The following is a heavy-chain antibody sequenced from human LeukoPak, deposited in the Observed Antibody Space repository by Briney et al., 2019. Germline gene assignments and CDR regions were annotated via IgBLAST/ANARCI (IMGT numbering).Heavy chain of an antibody. CDR3: AKDRSGSYSQGLDY. Sequence: GGSLRLSCAASGFIFSSYGMHWVRQAPGKGLEWVAFIRYDGSNKYYADSVKGRFTISRDNSKNTVYLQMNGLRAEDTAVYYCAKDRSGSYSQGLDYWGQGTLVTVSS. CDR2: IRYDGSNK. D-gene: IGHD1-26*01. V-gene: IGHV3-30*02. CDR1: GFIFSSYG. J-gene: IGHJ4*02.